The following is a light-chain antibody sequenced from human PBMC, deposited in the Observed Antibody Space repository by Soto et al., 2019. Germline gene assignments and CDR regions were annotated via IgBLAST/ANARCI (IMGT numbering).Light chain of an antibody. V-gene: IGKV3-15*01. CDR3: QQYNNWPIT. Sequence: EIVMTQSPVTLSVSPGERATLSCRASESVSSYLAWYQQKPGQAPRLLIYGASTRATGVPARFSGSGSGTEFTLIISSLQSEDFAVYYCQQYNNWPITFGGGTKVEIK. J-gene: IGKJ4*01. CDR1: ESVSSY. CDR2: GAS.